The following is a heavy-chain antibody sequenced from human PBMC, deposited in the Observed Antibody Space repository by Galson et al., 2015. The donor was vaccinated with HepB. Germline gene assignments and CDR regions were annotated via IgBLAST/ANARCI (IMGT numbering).Heavy chain of an antibody. CDR2: IDGDGITT. J-gene: IGHJ4*02. CDR3: ARDGVAATSRVDY. V-gene: IGHV3-74*01. Sequence: SLRLSCAASEFTFNTFRMHWVRQAPGKGLVWVSGIDGDGITTIYADSVKGRFTISRDNAKNTVYLQMNSLRAEDTAVYYCARDGVAATSRVDYWGQGTLVTVSS. CDR1: EFTFNTFR. D-gene: IGHD6-13*01.